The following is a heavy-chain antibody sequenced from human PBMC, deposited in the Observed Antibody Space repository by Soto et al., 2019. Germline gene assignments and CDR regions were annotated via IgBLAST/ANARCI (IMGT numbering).Heavy chain of an antibody. V-gene: IGHV3-30-3*01. CDR2: ISYDGSNK. Sequence: GGSLRLSCAASGFTFSSYAMHWVRQAPGKGLEWVAVISYDGSNKYYADSVKGRFTISRDNSKNTLYLQMNSLRAEDTAVYYCARDSEMIVVAPDYWGQGTLVTVSS. CDR1: GFTFSSYA. CDR3: ARDSEMIVVAPDY. D-gene: IGHD3-22*01. J-gene: IGHJ4*02.